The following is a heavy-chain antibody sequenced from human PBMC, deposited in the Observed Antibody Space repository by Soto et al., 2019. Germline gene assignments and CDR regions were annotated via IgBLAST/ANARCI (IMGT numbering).Heavy chain of an antibody. CDR3: AGPPDYYDSSGYYGVGWFDP. J-gene: IGHJ5*02. CDR2: IIPIFGTA. V-gene: IGHV1-69*13. CDR1: GGNFGTYS. Sequence: EASVKVSCKASGGNFGTYSITWVRQAPGQGLEWMGGIIPIFGTANYAQKFQGRVTITADESTSTAYMELSSLRSEDTAVYYCAGPPDYYDSSGYYGVGWFDPWGQGTLVTVSS. D-gene: IGHD3-22*01.